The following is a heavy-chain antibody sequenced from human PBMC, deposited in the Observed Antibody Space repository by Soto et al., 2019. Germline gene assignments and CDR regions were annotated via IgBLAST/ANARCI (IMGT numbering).Heavy chain of an antibody. Sequence: PWGSLRLSCAASGFTFSSYGMHWVRQAPGKGLEWVAVIWYDGSNKYYADSVKGRFTISRDNSKNTLYLQMNSLRAEDTAVYYCARGPEIVVVPAAIDYWGQGTLVTAPQ. CDR1: GFTFSSYG. CDR3: ARGPEIVVVPAAIDY. J-gene: IGHJ4*02. CDR2: IWYDGSNK. D-gene: IGHD2-2*01. V-gene: IGHV3-33*01.